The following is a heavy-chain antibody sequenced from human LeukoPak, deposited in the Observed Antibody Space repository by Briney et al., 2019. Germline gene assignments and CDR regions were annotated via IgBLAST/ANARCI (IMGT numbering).Heavy chain of an antibody. V-gene: IGHV3-7*01. D-gene: IGHD3-22*01. J-gene: IGHJ4*02. Sequence: GGSLRLSCAASGFTFSSYWMSWVRQAPGKGLEWVANVNQDGSEKYYVDSVKGRFTISRDNAKSSLYLQMNSLRADDTAVYYCARDRALYDSRRGYYYTEDDYWGQGTLVTVSS. CDR2: VNQDGSEK. CDR1: GFTFSSYW. CDR3: ARDRALYDSRRGYYYTEDDY.